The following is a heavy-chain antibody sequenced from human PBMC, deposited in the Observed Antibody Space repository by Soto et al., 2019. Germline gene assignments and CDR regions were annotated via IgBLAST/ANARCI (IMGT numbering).Heavy chain of an antibody. J-gene: IGHJ3*02. CDR2: IRKKANSYTT. CDR1: GFTFSDYY. Sequence: EVQLVESGGGLVQPGGSLRLTCAASGFTFSDYYMDWVRQAPGKGLEWIGRIRKKANSYTTEYAASVKGRFTISRDDSKNTLYLQMNSLKTEDTAVYYCARGKRAFDIWGQGTMVTVSS. CDR3: ARGKRAFDI. V-gene: IGHV3-72*01.